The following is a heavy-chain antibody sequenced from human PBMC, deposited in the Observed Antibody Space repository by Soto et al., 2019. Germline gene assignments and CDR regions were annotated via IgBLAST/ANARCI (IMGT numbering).Heavy chain of an antibody. D-gene: IGHD1-1*01. J-gene: IGHJ5*02. CDR2: ISAYDGNT. CDR1: GYTFTSYG. Sequence: QVQLVQSGAEVKKPGASVKVSCKASGYTFTSYGISWVRQAPGQGLEWMGWISAYDGNTNYAQKLQGRVTMTTHTSTSTAYMDLRSLRSDDTAVYYCARHNSQWPNWFDPWGQGTLVTVSS. V-gene: IGHV1-18*01. CDR3: ARHNSQWPNWFDP.